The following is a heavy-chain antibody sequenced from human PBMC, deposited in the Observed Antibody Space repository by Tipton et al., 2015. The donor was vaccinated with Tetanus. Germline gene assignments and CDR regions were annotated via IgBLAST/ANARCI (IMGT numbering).Heavy chain of an antibody. Sequence: LRLSCTVSGGSISSSSYYWGWIRHPPGKGKEWIGHIYYDGSTYYNPSLKSRVSISVGTSKNQFYLKLTSLTAADTAVFYCARSPKPRWYFDLWGRGTLVTVSS. D-gene: IGHD1-14*01. V-gene: IGHV4-39*01. CDR2: IYYDGST. CDR3: ARSPKPRWYFDL. CDR1: GGSISSSSYY. J-gene: IGHJ2*01.